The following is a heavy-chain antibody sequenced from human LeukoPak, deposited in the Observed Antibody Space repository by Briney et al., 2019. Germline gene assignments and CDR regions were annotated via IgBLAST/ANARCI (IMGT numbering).Heavy chain of an antibody. J-gene: IGHJ5*02. D-gene: IGHD3-9*01. V-gene: IGHV4-39*01. Sequence: SETLSLTCTVSGGSISSSSYYWGWIRQPPGKGLEWIGSIYYSGSTYCNPSLKSRVTISVDTSKNQFSLKLSSVTAADTAVYYCARQRPLGPMYYDILTGYRFDPWGQGTLVTVSS. CDR2: IYYSGST. CDR1: GGSISSSSYY. CDR3: ARQRPLGPMYYDILTGYRFDP.